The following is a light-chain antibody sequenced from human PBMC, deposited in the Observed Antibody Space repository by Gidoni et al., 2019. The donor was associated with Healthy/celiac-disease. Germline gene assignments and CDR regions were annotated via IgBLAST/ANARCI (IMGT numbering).Light chain of an antibody. V-gene: IGKV3-15*01. CDR1: QSVISN. Sequence: EIVITQSPPTLSVSPGERATLSCRASQSVISNYAWYQKKPVQPHRLLLYGASTRATGIPARFSGSGSGKEFTITISSLQSEDFAVYYCQQYNNWPWTFGQGTKVEIK. CDR3: QQYNNWPWT. CDR2: GAS. J-gene: IGKJ1*01.